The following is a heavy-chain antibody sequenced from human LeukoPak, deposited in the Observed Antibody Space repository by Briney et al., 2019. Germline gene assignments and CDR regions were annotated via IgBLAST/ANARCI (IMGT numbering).Heavy chain of an antibody. CDR2: IYYSGST. V-gene: IGHV4-59*01. Sequence: SETLSLTCTVSGGSISSYYWSWIRQPPGKGLEWIGYIYYSGSTNYNPSLKSRVTISLDTSKNQFSLRLSSVTAADTAVYYCARSEYSYGADAFDIWGQGTMVTVSS. D-gene: IGHD5-18*01. CDR1: GGSISSYY. J-gene: IGHJ3*02. CDR3: ARSEYSYGADAFDI.